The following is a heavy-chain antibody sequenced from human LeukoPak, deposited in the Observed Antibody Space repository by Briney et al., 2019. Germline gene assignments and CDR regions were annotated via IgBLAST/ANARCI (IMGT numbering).Heavy chain of an antibody. J-gene: IGHJ4*02. CDR2: IWYDGSNK. CDR3: AKERGFYYYDSSGYYQGPLDY. Sequence: GGSLRLSCAASGFTFSSYGMHWVRQAPGKGLEWVAVIWYDGSNKYYADSVKGRLTISRDNSKNTLYLQMNSLRAEDTAVYYCAKERGFYYYDSSGYYQGPLDYWGQGTLVTVSS. CDR1: GFTFSSYG. V-gene: IGHV3-33*06. D-gene: IGHD3-22*01.